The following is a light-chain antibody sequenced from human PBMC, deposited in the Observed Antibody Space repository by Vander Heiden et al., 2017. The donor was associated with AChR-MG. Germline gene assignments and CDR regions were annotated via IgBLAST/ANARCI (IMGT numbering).Light chain of an antibody. CDR3: QAWDSSRVV. V-gene: IGLV3-1*01. J-gene: IGLJ2*01. CDR1: KLGDKY. CDR2: QDS. Sequence: SYELTMPPYVSVSPEQTVSTAWSGDKLGDKYASWYQQKPGQSPVRVIYQDSKRPSGTTERFAGSNTGSTATLTISGTQAIDEADYYCQAWDSSRVVCDEGTKL.